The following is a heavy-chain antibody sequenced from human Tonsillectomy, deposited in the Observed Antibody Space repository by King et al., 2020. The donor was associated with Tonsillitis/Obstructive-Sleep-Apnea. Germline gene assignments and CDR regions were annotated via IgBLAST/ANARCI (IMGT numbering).Heavy chain of an antibody. D-gene: IGHD4-11*01. CDR3: AGDLGYSNDEHPRVEY. V-gene: IGHV4-59*01. Sequence: QLQESGTGMVKPSETLSLNCTVSGGSISSYHWSWIRQPPGKGMEWIGYIYYSGSTNYNPSLKSRVTISVDTSKNQFSLKLSSVTAADTAVYYCAGDLGYSNDEHPRVEYMGQGNLVTVSS. J-gene: IGHJ4*02. CDR2: IYYSGST. CDR1: GGSISSYH.